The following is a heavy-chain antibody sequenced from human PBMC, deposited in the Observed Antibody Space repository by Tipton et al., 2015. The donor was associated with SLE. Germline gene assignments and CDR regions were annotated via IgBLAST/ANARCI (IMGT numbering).Heavy chain of an antibody. CDR3: ARDPPNNIAPAGDY. V-gene: IGHV1-18*01. CDR1: GYTFSNYA. Sequence: QSGAEVKKPGASVKVSCTASGYTFSNYAITWVRQAPGQGLEWMGWISAYNGNTKYAQEVQGRITMTTDTSTNTAYMELRSLRSDDTAVYYCARDPPNNIAPAGDYWGQGTLVTVSS. J-gene: IGHJ4*02. D-gene: IGHD6-13*01. CDR2: ISAYNGNT.